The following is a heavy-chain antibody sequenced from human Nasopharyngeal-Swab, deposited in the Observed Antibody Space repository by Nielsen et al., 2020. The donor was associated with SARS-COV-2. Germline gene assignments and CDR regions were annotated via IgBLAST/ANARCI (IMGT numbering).Heavy chain of an antibody. Sequence: ASDNVPCQASGYTFNHYYLHWVRQAPGQGLEWMGMINPGSGGTTYAQKFQGRVTMTRDPSTSTVFMDLSSLRSEDTAVYYCARRGRCSGSSCDMDVWGQGTTVTVSS. CDR2: INPGSGGT. V-gene: IGHV1-46*02. D-gene: IGHD2-2*01. CDR3: ARRGRCSGSSCDMDV. J-gene: IGHJ6*02. CDR1: GYTFNHYY.